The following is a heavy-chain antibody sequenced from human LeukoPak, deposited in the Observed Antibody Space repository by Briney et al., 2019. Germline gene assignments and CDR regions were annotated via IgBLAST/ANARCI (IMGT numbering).Heavy chain of an antibody. CDR3: ARVSFATVVTNTLDY. J-gene: IGHJ4*02. CDR2: INPNSGGT. Sequence: ASVKVSCKASGYTFTGYYMHWVRQAPGQGLEWMGWINPNSGGTNYAQKFQGRGTMTRDTSISTAYMELSRLRSDDTAVYYCARVSFATVVTNTLDYWGQGTLVTVSS. D-gene: IGHD4-23*01. V-gene: IGHV1-2*02. CDR1: GYTFTGYY.